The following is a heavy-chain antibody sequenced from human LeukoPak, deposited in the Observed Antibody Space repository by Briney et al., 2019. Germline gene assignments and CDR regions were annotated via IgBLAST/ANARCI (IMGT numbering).Heavy chain of an antibody. CDR2: ISVYSGLT. V-gene: IGHV1-18*01. Sequence: ASVKVSCKASGYTFSNYAITFVRQAPGQGLEWMGWISVYSGLTKYAQKFQGRLTMTTDTSTTTAYMELRSLTSADTAVYFFARGVLTNCGGDCYQGDYWGQGTLVTVSS. CDR1: GYTFSNYA. J-gene: IGHJ4*02. D-gene: IGHD2-21*02. CDR3: ARGVLTNCGGDCYQGDY.